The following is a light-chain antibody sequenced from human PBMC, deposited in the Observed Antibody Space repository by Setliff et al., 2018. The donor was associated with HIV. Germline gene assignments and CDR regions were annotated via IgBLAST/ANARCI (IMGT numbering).Light chain of an antibody. CDR2: RSN. CDR1: SSNIGSNT. CDR3: ATWDDSLSGLV. Sequence: QSALTQPPSASGTPGQRVTISCSGSSSNIGSNTVNWHQQLPGRAPKLVIYRSNQRPSGVPDRFSGSKSGTSASLAISGLQSEDEAHYYCATWDDSLSGLVFGGGTK. V-gene: IGLV1-44*01. J-gene: IGLJ2*01.